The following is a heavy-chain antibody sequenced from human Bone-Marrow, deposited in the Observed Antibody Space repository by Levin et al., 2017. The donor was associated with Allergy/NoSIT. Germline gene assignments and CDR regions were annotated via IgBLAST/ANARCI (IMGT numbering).Heavy chain of an antibody. V-gene: IGHV4-59*01. CDR1: GGSMSSDY. CDR2: ISNIGTT. J-gene: IGHJ6*02. CDR3: ARTIYRIYCNNHNTCSGGMDV. D-gene: IGHD2/OR15-2a*01. Sequence: SETLSLTCTVSGGSMSSDYWSWIRQPPGKALEWIGYISNIGTTYYNSSLESRVTISIDTSKKQFSVHLSSVTTADTAIYYCARTIYRIYCNNHNTCSGGMDVWGQGTTVTVSS.